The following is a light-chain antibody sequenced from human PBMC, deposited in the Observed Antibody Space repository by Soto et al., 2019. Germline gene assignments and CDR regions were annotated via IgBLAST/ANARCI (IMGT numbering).Light chain of an antibody. Sequence: DIQMTQSPSSLSASVGDRVTITCRASQSISTYLNWYQQKPGKAPKLLIYATSNLQSGVPSRFSGSGSGTDFTLTITSLQPEDFATYYCQQRTFGPGTKVDVK. CDR1: QSISTY. CDR3: QQRT. J-gene: IGKJ3*01. V-gene: IGKV1-39*01. CDR2: ATS.